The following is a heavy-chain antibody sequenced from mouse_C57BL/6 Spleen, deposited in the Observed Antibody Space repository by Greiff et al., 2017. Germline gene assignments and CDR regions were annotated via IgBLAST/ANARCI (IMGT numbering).Heavy chain of an antibody. CDR2: ISDGGCYT. CDR3: ARDLYYGGSYGFAY. D-gene: IGHD1-1*01. Sequence: EVMLVESGGGLVKPGGSLKLSCAASGFTFSSYAMSWVRQTPEKRLEWVATISDGGCYTYYPDNVKGRFTISRDNDKNNLYLQMSHMKSADKAMYYYARDLYYGGSYGFAYWGQGTMVTVSA. V-gene: IGHV5-4*01. J-gene: IGHJ3*01. CDR1: GFTFSSYA.